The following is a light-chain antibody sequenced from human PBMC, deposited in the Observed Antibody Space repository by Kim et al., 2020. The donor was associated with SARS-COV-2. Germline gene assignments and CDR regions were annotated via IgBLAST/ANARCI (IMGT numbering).Light chain of an antibody. CDR3: QQYSDSSWT. V-gene: IGKV1-5*01. Sequence: DIQMTQSPSTLSASVGDRVTITCRASQSITTWLAWYQQKPGKAPKLLIYYASTLEGGVPSRFSGSGSGTEFTLTISSLQPDDFATYYCQQYSDSSWTFGQGTKVDIK. CDR1: QSITTW. J-gene: IGKJ1*01. CDR2: YAS.